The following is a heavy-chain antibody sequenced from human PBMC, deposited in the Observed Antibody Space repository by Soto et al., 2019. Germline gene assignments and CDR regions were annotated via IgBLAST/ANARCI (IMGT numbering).Heavy chain of an antibody. CDR3: ARQYYYGSGSYFPYD. J-gene: IGHJ4*02. CDR1: RGTFSSYA. V-gene: IGHV1-69*06. D-gene: IGHD3-10*01. CDR2: IIPIFGTA. Sequence: SSVKVSCKASRGTFSSYAISWVRQAPGQGLEWMGGIIPIFGTANYAQKFQGRVTITADKSTSTAYMELSSLRSEDTAVYYCARQYYYGSGSYFPYDWGQGTLVTVSS.